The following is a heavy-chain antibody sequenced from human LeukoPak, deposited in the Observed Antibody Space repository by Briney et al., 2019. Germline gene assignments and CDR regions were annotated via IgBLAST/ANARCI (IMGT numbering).Heavy chain of an antibody. J-gene: IGHJ5*02. Sequence: GSLRLSCAASGFTFSSYWMSWIRKPPGKGLEWIGYIYYSGSTNYNPSLKSRVTISVDTSKNQFSLKLSSVTAADTAVYYCARNKAHTIFGVVPNWFDPWGQGTLVTVSS. V-gene: IGHV4-59*01. CDR1: GFTFSSYW. CDR3: ARNKAHTIFGVVPNWFDP. CDR2: IYYSGST. D-gene: IGHD3-3*01.